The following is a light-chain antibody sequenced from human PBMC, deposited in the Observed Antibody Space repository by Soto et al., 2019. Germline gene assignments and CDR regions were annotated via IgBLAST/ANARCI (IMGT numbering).Light chain of an antibody. CDR1: SSNIGAGYD. V-gene: IGLV1-40*01. Sequence: QSVLTQPPSVSGAPGQRVTISCTGSSSNIGAGYDVHWYQQLPGTAPKLLIYGNSNPPSGVPDRFSGAKSGTSASLAITGLQAEDEADYYCQSYDSSSDVVFGGGTKLTVL. CDR2: GNS. J-gene: IGLJ2*01. CDR3: QSYDSSSDVV.